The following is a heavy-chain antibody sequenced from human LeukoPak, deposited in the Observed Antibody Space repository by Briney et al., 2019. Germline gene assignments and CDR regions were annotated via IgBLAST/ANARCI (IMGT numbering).Heavy chain of an antibody. CDR1: GGTFSSYA. CDR2: IIPIFGTA. CDR3: ASSLTGYCSGGSCYSEFDY. Sequence: GASVKVSCKASGGTFSSYAISWVRQAPGQGLEWMGGIIPIFGTANYAQKFQGRVTITADESTSTAYMELSSLRSEDTAVYYCASSLTGYCSGGSCYSEFDYWGQGTLVTVSS. V-gene: IGHV1-69*01. D-gene: IGHD2-15*01. J-gene: IGHJ4*02.